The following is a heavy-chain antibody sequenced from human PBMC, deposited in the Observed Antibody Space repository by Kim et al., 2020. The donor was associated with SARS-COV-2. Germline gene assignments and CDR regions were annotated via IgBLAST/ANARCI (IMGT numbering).Heavy chain of an antibody. J-gene: IGHJ3*02. D-gene: IGHD3-16*01. V-gene: IGHV4-34*01. CDR2: GST. CDR3: ARVGRAFDI. Sequence: GSTNYNPSLKSRVTISVDTSKTQFSLKLSSVTAADTAVYYCARVGRAFDIWGQGTMVTVSS.